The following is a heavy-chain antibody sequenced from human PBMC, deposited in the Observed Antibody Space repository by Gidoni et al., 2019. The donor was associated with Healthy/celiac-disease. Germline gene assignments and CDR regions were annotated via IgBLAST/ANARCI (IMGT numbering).Heavy chain of an antibody. CDR2: IYYSGCT. CDR1: GGSISSSSYY. D-gene: IGHD6-13*01. Sequence: QRQLQESGPGLVKPSETLSLTCTVSGGSISSSSYYWDWIRQPPGKGLEWIGSIYYSGCTYYNPALKSRVTISVDTAVYYCARHGGGSSWYYYYYGMDVWGQGTTVTVSS. V-gene: IGHV4-39*01. CDR3: V. J-gene: IGHJ6*02.